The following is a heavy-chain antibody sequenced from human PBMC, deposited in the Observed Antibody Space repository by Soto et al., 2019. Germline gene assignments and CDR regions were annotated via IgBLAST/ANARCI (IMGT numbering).Heavy chain of an antibody. D-gene: IGHD2-21*02. J-gene: IGHJ4*02. Sequence: SETLSLTCTVSGGSISSGDYYWSWVRQPPGKGLECIGYIYYSGSTFYNPSLKSRVTMSLDTSKNQFSLKLSSVTAADTAVYYCARWVVTPYYFDYWGQGTLVTVSS. V-gene: IGHV4-30-4*01. CDR1: GGSISSGDYY. CDR2: IYYSGST. CDR3: ARWVVTPYYFDY.